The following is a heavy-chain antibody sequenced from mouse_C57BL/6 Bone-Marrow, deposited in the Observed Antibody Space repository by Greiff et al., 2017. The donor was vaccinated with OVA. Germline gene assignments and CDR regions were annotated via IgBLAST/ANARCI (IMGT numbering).Heavy chain of an antibody. Sequence: VQLQQSGAELVRPGASVKLSCTASGFNIKDDYMHWVKQRPEQGLEWIGWIDPENGDTEYASKFQGKSNITADTSSNTAYLKLSSLTSEDPTVYYSTTFSIYYYVFDYWGQGTTLTVSS. D-gene: IGHD1-1*01. CDR3: TTFSIYYYVFDY. V-gene: IGHV14-4*01. CDR1: GFNIKDDY. CDR2: IDPENGDT. J-gene: IGHJ2*01.